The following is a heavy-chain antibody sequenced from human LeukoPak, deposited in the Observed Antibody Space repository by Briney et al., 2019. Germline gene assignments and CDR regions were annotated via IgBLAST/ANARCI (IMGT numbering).Heavy chain of an antibody. V-gene: IGHV4-39*01. CDR2: IYYSGST. CDR1: GGSISSSSYY. Sequence: SETPSLTCTVSGGSISSSSYYWGWIRQPPGKGLEWIGSIYYSGSTYYNPSLKSRVTISVDTSKNQFSLKLSSVTAADTAVYYCARHKQQLDGIDYWGQGTLVTVSS. D-gene: IGHD6-13*01. J-gene: IGHJ4*02. CDR3: ARHKQQLDGIDY.